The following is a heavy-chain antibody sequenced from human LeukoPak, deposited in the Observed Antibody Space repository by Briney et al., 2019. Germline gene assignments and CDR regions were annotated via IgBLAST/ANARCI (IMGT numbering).Heavy chain of an antibody. V-gene: IGHV1-46*01. J-gene: IGHJ6*02. CDR2: INPSGGST. D-gene: IGHD2-2*01. CDR1: GYTFTSYY. CDR3: ARDSCSSTSCYGMDV. Sequence: ASVKVSCKASGYTFTSYYMHWVRQAPGQGLEWMGIINPSGGSTSYAQKFQGRVTMTRDTSTSTVYMELSSLRSEDTAVYYCARDSCSSTSCYGMDVWGQGTTVTVSS.